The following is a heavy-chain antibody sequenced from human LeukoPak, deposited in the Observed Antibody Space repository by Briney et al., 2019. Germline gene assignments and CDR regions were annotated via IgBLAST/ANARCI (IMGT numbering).Heavy chain of an antibody. V-gene: IGHV3-30*02. CDR2: IWYDGSEK. D-gene: IGHD2-15*01. J-gene: IGHJ2*01. Sequence: GGSLRLSCAASGFTSSSYGMHWVRQAPGKGLEWVAFIWYDGSEKYYADSVKGRFIISRDNSKNTVYLEMDSLRVEDTAVYSCAKDHCSGFPGCYYFDVWGRGTLVTVSS. CDR1: GFTSSSYG. CDR3: AKDHCSGFPGCYYFDV.